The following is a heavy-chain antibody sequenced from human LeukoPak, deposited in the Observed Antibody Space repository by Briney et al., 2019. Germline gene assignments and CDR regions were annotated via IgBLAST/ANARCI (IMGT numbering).Heavy chain of an antibody. D-gene: IGHD3-9*01. CDR1: GFTFSSYG. J-gene: IGHJ6*02. CDR2: IWYDGSNK. CDR3: ARCQRYYDILTGYNYYYYGMDV. Sequence: PGRSLRLSCAASGFTFSSYGMHWVRQAPGKGLEWVAVIWYDGSNKYYADSVKGRFTTSRDNSKNTLYLQMNSLRAEDTAVYYCARCQRYYDILTGYNYYYYGMDVWGQGTTVTVSS. V-gene: IGHV3-33*01.